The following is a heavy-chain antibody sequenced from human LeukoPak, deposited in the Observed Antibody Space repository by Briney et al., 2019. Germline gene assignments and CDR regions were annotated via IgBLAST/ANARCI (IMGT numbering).Heavy chain of an antibody. Sequence: PGGSLRLSCAASGFTVSSNYMSWVRQAPGKGLEWVSVIYSGGSTYYAGSGKGRFTISRDNYKNTLYLQMNSLRAEDTAVYYCAKIHLKYSSGWYYFDYWGQGTLVTVSS. CDR2: IYSGGST. J-gene: IGHJ4*02. V-gene: IGHV3-53*01. CDR1: GFTVSSNY. D-gene: IGHD6-19*01. CDR3: AKIHLKYSSGWYYFDY.